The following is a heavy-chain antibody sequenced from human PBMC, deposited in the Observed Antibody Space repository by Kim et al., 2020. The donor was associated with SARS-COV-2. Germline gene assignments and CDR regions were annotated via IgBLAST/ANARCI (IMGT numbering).Heavy chain of an antibody. CDR3: ARGRSGGSSPPRYYYYYMDV. J-gene: IGHJ6*03. CDR1: GGSFSGYY. Sequence: SETLSLTCAVYGGSFSGYYWSWIRQPPGKGLEWIGEINHSGSTNYNPSLKSRVTISVDTSKNQFSLKLSSVTAADTAVHYCARGRSGGSSPPRYYYYYMDVWGKGTTVTVSS. V-gene: IGHV4-34*01. CDR2: INHSGST. D-gene: IGHD2-15*01.